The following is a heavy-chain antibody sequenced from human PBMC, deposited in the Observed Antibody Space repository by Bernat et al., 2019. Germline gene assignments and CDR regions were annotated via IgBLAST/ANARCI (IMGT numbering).Heavy chain of an antibody. CDR1: GFTFSSYG. Sequence: QVQLVESGGGVVQPGWSLRLSCAASGFTFSSYGMHWVRQAPGKGLEWVAVISYDGSNKYYADSVKGRFTISRDNSKNTLYLQMNSLRAEDTAVYYCAKDDRGYSYGNDAFDIWGQGTMVTVSS. J-gene: IGHJ3*02. CDR2: ISYDGSNK. V-gene: IGHV3-30*18. D-gene: IGHD5-18*01. CDR3: AKDDRGYSYGNDAFDI.